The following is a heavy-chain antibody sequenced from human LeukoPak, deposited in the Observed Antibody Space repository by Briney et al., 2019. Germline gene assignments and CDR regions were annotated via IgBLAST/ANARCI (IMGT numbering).Heavy chain of an antibody. CDR1: GGSISSYY. J-gene: IGHJ6*03. Sequence: SETLSLTCTVPGGSISSYYWSWIRQPPGKGLEWIGYIYYSGSTNYNPSLKSRVTMSVDTSKNQFSLKLSSVTAADTAVYYCARSLAGYCSSTSCYGGYYYYMDVWGKGTTVTVSS. CDR3: ARSLAGYCSSTSCYGGYYYYMDV. V-gene: IGHV4-59*01. D-gene: IGHD2-2*01. CDR2: IYYSGST.